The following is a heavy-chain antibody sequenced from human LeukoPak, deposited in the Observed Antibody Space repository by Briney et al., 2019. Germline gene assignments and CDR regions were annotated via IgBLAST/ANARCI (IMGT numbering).Heavy chain of an antibody. CDR2: ISSSGSTI. Sequence: GGSLRLSCAASGFTFSDYYMSWIRQAPGKGLEWVSYISSSGSTIYYADSLKGRFTISRDNAKNSLYLQMTSLRAEDTAVYYCARPGPATTNSYGMDVWGQGTTVTVSS. J-gene: IGHJ6*02. D-gene: IGHD1-26*01. CDR1: GFTFSDYY. V-gene: IGHV3-11*04. CDR3: ARPGPATTNSYGMDV.